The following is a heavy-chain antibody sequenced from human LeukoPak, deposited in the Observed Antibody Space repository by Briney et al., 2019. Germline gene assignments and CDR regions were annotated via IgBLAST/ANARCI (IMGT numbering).Heavy chain of an antibody. CDR2: ISSNGGST. D-gene: IGHD6-19*01. Sequence: GGSLRLSCVVSGFTLSSYAMHWVRQAPGKGLEYVSAISSNGGSTYYANSVKGRFTISRDNSKNTLYLQMGSLRVEDMAVYYCARASSGWYGYWGQGTLVTVSS. CDR1: GFTLSSYA. V-gene: IGHV3-64*01. CDR3: ARASSGWYGY. J-gene: IGHJ4*02.